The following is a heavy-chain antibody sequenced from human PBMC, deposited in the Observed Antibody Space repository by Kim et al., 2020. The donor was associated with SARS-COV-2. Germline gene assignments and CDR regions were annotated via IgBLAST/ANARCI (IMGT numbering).Heavy chain of an antibody. V-gene: IGHV4-34*01. J-gene: IGHJ6*02. CDR2: INHSGST. Sequence: SETLSLTCAVYGGSFSGYYWSWIRQPPGKGLEWIGEINHSGSTNYNPSLKSRVTKSVDTSKNQFSLKLSSVTAADTAVYYCARVKVLRYFDWLPSYYYYGMDVWGQGTTVTVSS. D-gene: IGHD3-9*01. CDR3: ARVKVLRYFDWLPSYYYYGMDV. CDR1: GGSFSGYY.